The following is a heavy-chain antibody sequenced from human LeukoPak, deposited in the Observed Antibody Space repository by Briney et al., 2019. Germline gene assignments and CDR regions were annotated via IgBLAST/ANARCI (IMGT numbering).Heavy chain of an antibody. CDR1: VGSISSGSSY. V-gene: IGHV4-61*02. D-gene: IGHD5-24*01. Sequence: SETLSLTCTVSVGSISSGSSYWSWIRQPAGKGLEWIGRIYTSGSTNYNPSLKSRVTISVDTSKNQFSLRVSSVTAADTAVYYCATGAAGWLQLPGYGMDVWGQGTTVTVSS. CDR3: ATGAAGWLQLPGYGMDV. CDR2: IYTSGST. J-gene: IGHJ6*02.